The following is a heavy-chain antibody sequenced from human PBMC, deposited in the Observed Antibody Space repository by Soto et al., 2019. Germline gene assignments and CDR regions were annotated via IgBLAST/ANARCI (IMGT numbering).Heavy chain of an antibody. CDR1: GGSFSGYY. CDR3: AGGRGPRAYDFWSGYPIFNWFDP. Sequence: SETLSLTCAVYGGSFSGYYWSWIRQPPGKGLEWIGEINHSGSTNYNPSLKSRGTISVDTSKNQFSLKLSSVTAADTAGYYCAGGRGPRAYDFWSGYPIFNWFDPWGQGTLVTVSS. CDR2: INHSGST. V-gene: IGHV4-34*01. J-gene: IGHJ5*02. D-gene: IGHD3-3*01.